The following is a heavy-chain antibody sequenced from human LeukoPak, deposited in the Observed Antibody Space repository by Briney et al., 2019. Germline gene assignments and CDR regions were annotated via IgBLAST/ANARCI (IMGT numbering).Heavy chain of an antibody. CDR1: GGSFSGYC. J-gene: IGHJ4*01. CDR3: TRGKPETVFDS. V-gene: IGHV4-34*01. CDR2: INHSGST. Sequence: SETLSLTCSVSGGSFSGYCWSWIRQPPGKGLEWIGEINHSGSTNYNPSLKTRVTISLDRSKDQFSLKLTSVTAADTAVYYCTRGKPETVFDSWGRGTLVTVSS.